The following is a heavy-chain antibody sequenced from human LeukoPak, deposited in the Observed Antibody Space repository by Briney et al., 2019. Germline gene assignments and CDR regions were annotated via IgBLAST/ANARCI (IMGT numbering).Heavy chain of an antibody. Sequence: GESLRLSCAASGFRFSAFWMHWVRQIPGRGLVWVSRISPDGSTTTYADSVTGRFTISRDNVKNTMYLQMNSLRAEDTAVYYCISDSEGRSGGDDWGQGTQVTVSS. V-gene: IGHV3-74*03. CDR3: ISDSEGRSGGDD. CDR1: GFRFSAFW. D-gene: IGHD1-26*01. J-gene: IGHJ4*01. CDR2: ISPDGSTT.